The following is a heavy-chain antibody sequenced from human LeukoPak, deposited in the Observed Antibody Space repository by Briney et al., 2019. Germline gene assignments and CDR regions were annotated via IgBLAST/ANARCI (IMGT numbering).Heavy chain of an antibody. J-gene: IGHJ4*02. CDR3: AKDPLRFGELLPPYFDY. V-gene: IGHV3-23*01. Sequence: GGSLRLSCAASGFTFSSYGMSSGRQAPGKGLELVSAIRSTGGRTYYADSVKGQFTIYRDNSENTLYLQMNSLRAEDTAVYYCAKDPLRFGELLPPYFDYWGQGTLVTVSS. CDR1: GFTFSSYG. D-gene: IGHD3-10*01. CDR2: IRSTGGRT.